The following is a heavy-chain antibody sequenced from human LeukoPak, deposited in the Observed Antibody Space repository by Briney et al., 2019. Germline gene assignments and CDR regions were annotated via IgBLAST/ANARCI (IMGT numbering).Heavy chain of an antibody. D-gene: IGHD6-19*01. V-gene: IGHV4-31*03. J-gene: IGHJ3*02. Sequence: TLSLTCTVSGGSISISNYYWSWIRQHPGKGLEWIGYIYYSGSTYYNPSLKSRVTISVDTSKNQFSLKLSSVTAADTAVYYCARDLGLGYSSGWYDSEAFDIWGQGTMVTVSS. CDR3: ARDLGLGYSSGWYDSEAFDI. CDR2: IYYSGST. CDR1: GGSISISNYY.